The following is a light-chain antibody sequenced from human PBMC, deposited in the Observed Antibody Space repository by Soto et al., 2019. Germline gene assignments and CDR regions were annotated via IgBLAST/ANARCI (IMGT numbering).Light chain of an antibody. J-gene: IGKJ1*01. CDR1: QNVRTF. V-gene: IGKV3-11*01. CDR2: GAS. CDR3: QQHSHGPPWT. Sequence: EVVLTQSPATLSLSPGERATLSCRASQNVRTFLDWYQQKPGQAPRLLIYGASNRATGITARFSDSGTGTDFTRTISSLEPEDFAVYYCQQHSHGPPWTFGQGTRVEIQ.